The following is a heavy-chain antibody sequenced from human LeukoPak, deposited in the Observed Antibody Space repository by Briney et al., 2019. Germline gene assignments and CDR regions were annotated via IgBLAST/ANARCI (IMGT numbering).Heavy chain of an antibody. V-gene: IGHV4-39*07. CDR2: INYNGSN. J-gene: IGHJ4*02. CDR1: VGSIRSSSYY. Sequence: SETLSLTCTDCVGSIRSSSYYWGWIRQPPGKGLAWIGRINYNGSNSYNPPLKSGVTISVDTSKKQFSLKLSSVTAADTAVYYCARGLADYNKWKPRNRDGYNYKAKITPFDYWGQGTLVTVSS. CDR3: ARGLADYNKWKPRNRDGYNYKAKITPFDY. D-gene: IGHD5-24*01.